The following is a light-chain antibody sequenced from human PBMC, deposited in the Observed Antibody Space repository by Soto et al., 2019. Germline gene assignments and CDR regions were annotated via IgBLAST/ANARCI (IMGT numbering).Light chain of an antibody. CDR1: SGHSSYA. CDR3: QTWGRGV. Sequence: QPVLTQSPSASASLGASVNLTCTLSSGHSSYAIAWHQQQPQKGPRYLMKLNSDGSHSKGDGIPDRFSGTSSGAERYLTISSLQSEDEADYYCQTWGRGVFGGGTKLTVL. V-gene: IGLV4-69*01. CDR2: LNSDGSH. J-gene: IGLJ3*02.